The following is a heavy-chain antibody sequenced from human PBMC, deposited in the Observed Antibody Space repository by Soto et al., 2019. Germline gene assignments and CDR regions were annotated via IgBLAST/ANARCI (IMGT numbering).Heavy chain of an antibody. Sequence: QVQLQESGPGLVKPSQTLSLTCTVSGGSIANEYYYWSWVRRSPGKGLGLIGHVFQSGKTFYNPSFQSHVCILVDTSRNQFSLNLGPVTAADTAIYYCARWVEVSLDYFDSWGQGIPVTVSS. J-gene: IGHJ4*02. CDR2: VFQSGKT. V-gene: IGHV4-30-4*01. CDR3: ARWVEVSLDYFDS. D-gene: IGHD1-1*01. CDR1: GGSIANEYYY.